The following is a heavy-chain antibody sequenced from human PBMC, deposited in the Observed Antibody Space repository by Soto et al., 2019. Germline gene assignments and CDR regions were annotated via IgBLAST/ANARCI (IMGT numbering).Heavy chain of an antibody. CDR3: AKDQGIAASHGID. Sequence: QVQLVESGGGVVQPGRSLRLSCAASGFTFNHYGMHWVRQAPGKGLEWVAVISNDGSDKYYADSVKGRLTISRDNSKDTLYLQMNSLRAGDTAVYYCAKDQGIAASHGIDWGQGTMVTVSS. J-gene: IGHJ3*01. CDR1: GFTFNHYG. CDR2: ISNDGSDK. V-gene: IGHV3-30*18. D-gene: IGHD6-13*01.